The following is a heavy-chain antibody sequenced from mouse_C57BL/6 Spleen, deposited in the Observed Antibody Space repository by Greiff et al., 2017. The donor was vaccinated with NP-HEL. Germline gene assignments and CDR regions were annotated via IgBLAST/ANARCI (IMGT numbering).Heavy chain of an antibody. D-gene: IGHD1-1*01. Sequence: EVKLMESEGGLVQPGSSMKLSCTASGFTFSDYYMAWVRQVPEKGLEWVANINYDGSSTYYLDSLKSRFIISRDNAKNILYLQMSSLKSEDTATYYCARAGYGSSFLDDWGKGTTLTVSS. J-gene: IGHJ2*01. CDR3: ARAGYGSSFLDD. CDR1: GFTFSDYY. CDR2: INYDGSST. V-gene: IGHV5-16*01.